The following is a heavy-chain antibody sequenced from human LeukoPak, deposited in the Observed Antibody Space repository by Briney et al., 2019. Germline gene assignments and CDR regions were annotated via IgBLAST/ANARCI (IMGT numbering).Heavy chain of an antibody. CDR1: GFTFSSYA. CDR3: AKAQHTAMVRQGDY. J-gene: IGHJ4*02. CDR2: ISGSGGST. V-gene: IGHV3-23*01. D-gene: IGHD5-18*01. Sequence: GGSLRLSCAASGFTFSSYAMSWVRQAPGKGLEWVSSISGSGGSTYYADSVKGRFTISRDNSKNTLYLQMNSLRAEDTAVYYCAKAQHTAMVRQGDYWGRGTLVTVS.